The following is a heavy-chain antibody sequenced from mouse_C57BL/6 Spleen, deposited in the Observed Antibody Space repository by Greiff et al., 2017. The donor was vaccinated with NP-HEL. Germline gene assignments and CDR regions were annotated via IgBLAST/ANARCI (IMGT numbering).Heavy chain of an antibody. Sequence: QVQLQQPGAELVRPGSSVKLSCKASGYTFTSYWMHWVKQRPIQGLEWIGNIDPSDSETHYNQKFKDKATLTVDKSSSTAYMQLSRLTSEDSAVYYCARDYSNYDAMDYWGQGTSVTVSS. V-gene: IGHV1-52*01. CDR3: ARDYSNYDAMDY. D-gene: IGHD2-5*01. J-gene: IGHJ4*01. CDR1: GYTFTSYW. CDR2: IDPSDSET.